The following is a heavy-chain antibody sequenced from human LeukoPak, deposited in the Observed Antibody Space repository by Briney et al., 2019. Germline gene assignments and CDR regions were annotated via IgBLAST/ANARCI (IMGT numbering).Heavy chain of an antibody. CDR2: ISGSGGST. D-gene: IGHD4-17*01. CDR1: GFTFSSYA. J-gene: IGHJ4*02. V-gene: IGHV3-23*01. CDR3: ATRTTVTIRGDY. Sequence: GGSLRLSCVASGFTFSSYAMSWVRQAPGKGLEWVSAISGSGGSTYYADSVKGRFTISRDNSKNTLYLQMNSLRAEDTAVYYCATRTTVTIRGDYWGQGTLVTVSS.